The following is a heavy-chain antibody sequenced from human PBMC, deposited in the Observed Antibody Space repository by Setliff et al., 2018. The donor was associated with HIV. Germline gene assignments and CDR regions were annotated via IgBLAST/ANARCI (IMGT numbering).Heavy chain of an antibody. J-gene: IGHJ3*02. V-gene: IGHV4-61*02. CDR3: ARGWIQLWSDAFDI. CDR1: GGSISSGSYY. CDR2: IYTSGST. Sequence: TLSLTCTVSGGSISSGSYYWSWIRQPAGKGLEWIGRIYTSGSTNYNPSLKSRVTISVDTSKNQFSLKLSSVTAADTAVYYCARGWIQLWSDAFDIWGQGTMVTVSS. D-gene: IGHD5-18*01.